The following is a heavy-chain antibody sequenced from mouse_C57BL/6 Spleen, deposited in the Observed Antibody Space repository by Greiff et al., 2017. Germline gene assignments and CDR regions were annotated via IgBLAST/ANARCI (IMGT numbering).Heavy chain of an antibody. Sequence: QVQLQQPGAELVMPGASVKLSCKASGYTFTSYWMHWVKQRPGQGLEWIGEIDPSDSYTNYNQKFKGKSTLTVDKSSSTAYMQLSSLTSEDSAVYYCASRRYYDAMDYWGQGTSVTVSS. V-gene: IGHV1-69*01. D-gene: IGHD2-12*01. CDR2: IDPSDSYT. CDR1: GYTFTSYW. J-gene: IGHJ4*01. CDR3: ASRRYYDAMDY.